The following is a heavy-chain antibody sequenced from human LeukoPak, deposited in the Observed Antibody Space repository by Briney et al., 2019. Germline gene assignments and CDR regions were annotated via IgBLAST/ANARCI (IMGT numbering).Heavy chain of an antibody. Sequence: SETLSLTCAVYVGSFSGYSWNWIRQPPGKGLEWIGEINHRGSTNYNPSLKSRVTILVDTSKNQFSLKLSSVTAAETAVYFCATMVRVGLSRPFDHWGQGTLVIVSS. J-gene: IGHJ4*02. D-gene: IGHD1-26*01. CDR1: VGSFSGYS. CDR2: INHRGST. CDR3: ATMVRVGLSRPFDH. V-gene: IGHV4-34*01.